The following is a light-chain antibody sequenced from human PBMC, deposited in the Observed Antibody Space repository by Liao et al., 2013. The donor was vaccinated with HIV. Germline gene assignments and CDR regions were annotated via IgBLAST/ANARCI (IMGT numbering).Light chain of an antibody. CDR3: QVWDSSSVWV. CDR2: QDT. V-gene: IGLV3-1*01. Sequence: SYELTQPPSVSVSPGQTASITCSGDKLGDKFASWYQQKPGQSPVLVIYQDTKRPSGIPERFSGSNSENTATLSISRVEAGDEADYYCQVWDSSSVWVFGGGTKLTVL. CDR1: KLGDKF. J-gene: IGLJ3*02.